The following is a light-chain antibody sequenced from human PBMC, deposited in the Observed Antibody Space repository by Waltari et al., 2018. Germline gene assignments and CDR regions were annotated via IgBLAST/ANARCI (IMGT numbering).Light chain of an antibody. Sequence: SPFTLSASVGDRVIITCRASQSISNWLAWYQHKPGKAPKLLIYKASTLASGVPSRFSGSGSGTDFSLTISSLQPDDFATYYCQQYNSYSLLTFGGGTKVEIK. CDR1: QSISNW. V-gene: IGKV1-5*03. CDR2: KAS. J-gene: IGKJ4*01. CDR3: QQYNSYSLLT.